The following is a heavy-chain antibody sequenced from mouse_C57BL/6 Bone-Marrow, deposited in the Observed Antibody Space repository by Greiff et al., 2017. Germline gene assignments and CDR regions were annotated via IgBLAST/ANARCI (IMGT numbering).Heavy chain of an antibody. CDR3: ARREAAWFAY. Sequence: VKLQQSGPELVKPGASVKISCKASGYTLTDYYMNWVKQSHGKSLEWIGDINPNNGGPSYNQKFKGKATLTVDKSSSTAYMERRSLTSEDSSVYYCARREAAWFAYWGQGTLVTVSA. V-gene: IGHV1-26*01. CDR1: GYTLTDYY. CDR2: INPNNGGP. J-gene: IGHJ3*01.